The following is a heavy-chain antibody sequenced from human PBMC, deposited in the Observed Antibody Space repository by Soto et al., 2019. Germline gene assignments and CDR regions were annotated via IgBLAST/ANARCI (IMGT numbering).Heavy chain of an antibody. CDR2: IWYDGSNK. D-gene: IGHD3-16*02. CDR1: GFTFSSYG. Sequence: QVQLVESGGGVVQPGRSLRLSCAASGFTFSSYGMHWVRQAPGKGLEWVAVIWYDGSNKYYADSVKGRFTISRDNSKNTLYLQMNSLRAEDTAVYYCARVEWRGELSSIFDYWGQGTLVTVSS. CDR3: ARVEWRGELSSIFDY. J-gene: IGHJ4*02. V-gene: IGHV3-33*01.